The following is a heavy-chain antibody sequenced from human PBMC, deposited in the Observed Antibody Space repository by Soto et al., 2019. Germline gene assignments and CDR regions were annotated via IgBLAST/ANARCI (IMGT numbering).Heavy chain of an antibody. V-gene: IGHV3-30-3*01. CDR2: ISYDGSNK. D-gene: IGHD6-13*01. CDR3: AREGPIAAAGYFDY. J-gene: IGHJ4*02. CDR1: GFTFSSYA. Sequence: GGSLRLSCAASGFTFSSYAMHWVRQAPGKGLEWVAVISYDGSNKYYADSVKGRFTISRDNSKNTLYLQMNSLRAEDTAVYYCAREGPIAAAGYFDYWGQGTLVTVSS.